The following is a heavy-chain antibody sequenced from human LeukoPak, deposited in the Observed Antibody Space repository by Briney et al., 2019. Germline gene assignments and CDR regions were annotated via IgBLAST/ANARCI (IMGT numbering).Heavy chain of an antibody. Sequence: SETLSLTCAVYGGSFSGYYWSWIRQPPGKGLEWIGEINRSGSTNYNPSLKSRVTISVDTSKNQFSLKLSSVTAADTAVYYCARGQAAAGTGYYFDYWGQGTLVTVSS. CDR1: GGSFSGYY. CDR3: ARGQAAAGTGYYFDY. J-gene: IGHJ4*02. V-gene: IGHV4-34*01. CDR2: INRSGST. D-gene: IGHD6-13*01.